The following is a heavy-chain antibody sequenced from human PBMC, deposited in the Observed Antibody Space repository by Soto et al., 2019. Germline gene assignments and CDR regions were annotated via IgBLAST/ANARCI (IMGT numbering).Heavy chain of an antibody. Sequence: QLQLQESGPGLVKPSETLSLTCTVSGGSISTSRYYWGWIRQPPGKGLEWIGSIYYSGSTYYNPSHRMXXTXSXXTSKNQFSLRLSSVTAADTAVYYCAGHAGRADFDYWGQGTLVTVSS. J-gene: IGHJ4*02. CDR3: AGHAGRADFDY. CDR2: IYYSGST. CDR1: GGSISTSRYY. V-gene: IGHV4-39*01.